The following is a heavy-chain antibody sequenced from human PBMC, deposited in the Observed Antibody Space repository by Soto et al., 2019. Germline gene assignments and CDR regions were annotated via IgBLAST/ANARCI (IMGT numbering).Heavy chain of an antibody. CDR1: GNTLACYW. Sequence: PXESLKVSGKGSGNTLACYWITWVRQKPGKGLEWMGRIDPSDSQTYYSPSFRGHVTISVTKSITTVFLQWSSLRASDTAMYYCARKIYDYDTGPNFQYYFDSWGQGTPVTVSS. J-gene: IGHJ4*02. CDR2: IDPSDSQT. CDR3: ARKIYDYDTGPNFQYYFDS. D-gene: IGHD3-22*01. V-gene: IGHV5-10-1*01.